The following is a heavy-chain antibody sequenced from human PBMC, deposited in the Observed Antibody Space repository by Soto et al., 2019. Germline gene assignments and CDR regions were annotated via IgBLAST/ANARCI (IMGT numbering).Heavy chain of an antibody. V-gene: IGHV1-46*01. Sequence: QVQLVQSGPELRKPGTSVTVSCKTSGYPFTSYYVNWVRQAPGQGLEWMGVINPTDGGTTLAQKFLGRLTMTRSTSTSTFSMGLSSLRSEDTAVYYCATGGSDGSSCVTWGQGTLVAVSS. D-gene: IGHD1-26*01. CDR1: GYPFTSYY. CDR2: INPTDGGT. CDR3: ATGGSDGSSCVT. J-gene: IGHJ5*02.